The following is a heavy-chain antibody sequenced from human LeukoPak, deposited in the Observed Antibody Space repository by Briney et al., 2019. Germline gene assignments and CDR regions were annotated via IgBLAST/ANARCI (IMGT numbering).Heavy chain of an antibody. J-gene: IGHJ4*02. CDR3: ARGLATYYDFWSGYYSLDY. V-gene: IGHV4-59*01. D-gene: IGHD3-3*01. Sequence: SETLSLTCTVSGASISSYYWSWIRQPPGKGLEWIGYIYYSGSTNYNPSLKSRVTISVDTSKNQFSLKLSSVTAADTAVYYCARGLATYYDFWSGYYSLDYWGQGTLVTVSS. CDR1: GASISSYY. CDR2: IYYSGST.